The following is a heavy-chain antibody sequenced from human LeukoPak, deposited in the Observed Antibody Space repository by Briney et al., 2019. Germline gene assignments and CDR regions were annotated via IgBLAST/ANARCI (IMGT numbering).Heavy chain of an antibody. Sequence: SETLSLTCTVSGGSISSYYWSWVRQPPGKGLEWIGYIYYSGSTNYNPSLKSRVTISVDTSKNQFSLKLSSVTAADTAVYYCARSGYSGSYFDYWGQGTLVTVSS. D-gene: IGHD1-26*01. J-gene: IGHJ4*02. CDR3: ARSGYSGSYFDY. CDR2: IYYSGST. CDR1: GGSISSYY. V-gene: IGHV4-59*01.